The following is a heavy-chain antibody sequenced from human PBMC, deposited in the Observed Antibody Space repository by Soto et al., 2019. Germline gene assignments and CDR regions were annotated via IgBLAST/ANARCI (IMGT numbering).Heavy chain of an antibody. J-gene: IGHJ4*02. CDR1: GYSISTGYY. CDR3: ARVAYFDTTGYYYYFDY. Sequence: SETLSLTCGVSGYSISTGYYWGWIRQPPGKGLEWIGSIYRSGSTYYNPSLKSRVAISMDMSKNQFSLTLTSVTAADTAVYYCARVAYFDTTGYYYYFDYWGQGTLVTVSS. CDR2: IYRSGST. D-gene: IGHD3-22*01. V-gene: IGHV4-38-2*01.